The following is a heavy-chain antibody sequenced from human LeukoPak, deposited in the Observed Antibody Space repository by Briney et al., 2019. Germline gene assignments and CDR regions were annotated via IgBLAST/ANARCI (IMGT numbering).Heavy chain of an antibody. J-gene: IGHJ4*02. V-gene: IGHV3-33*01. D-gene: IGHD6-19*01. CDR1: GFTFSSYG. CDR3: ARDRAVAGFRFDY. Sequence: GGSLRLSCAASGFTFSSYGMHWVRQAPGKGLEWVAVIWYDGSNKYYADSVKGRFTISRDNSKNTLYLQMNSLRSEDTAVYFCARDRAVAGFRFDYWGQGTLVTVSS. CDR2: IWYDGSNK.